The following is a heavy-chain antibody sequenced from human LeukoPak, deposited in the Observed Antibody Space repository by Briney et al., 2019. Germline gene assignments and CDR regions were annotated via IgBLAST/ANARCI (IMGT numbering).Heavy chain of an antibody. V-gene: IGHV3-23*01. Sequence: PGGTLRLSCAASGFTFSSYGMSWVRQAPGKGLEWVSAISGSGSSTYYADSVKGRFTISRDNSKNTLYLQMNSLRAEDTAVYYCAKASFLGERYFGCVDYWGQGTLVTVSS. D-gene: IGHD3-9*01. CDR1: GFTFSSYG. CDR2: ISGSGSST. CDR3: AKASFLGERYFGCVDY. J-gene: IGHJ4*02.